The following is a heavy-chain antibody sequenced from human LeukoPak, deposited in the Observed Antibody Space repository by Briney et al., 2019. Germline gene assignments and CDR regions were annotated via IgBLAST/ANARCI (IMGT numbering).Heavy chain of an antibody. J-gene: IGHJ5*02. CDR2: INKIGNT. CDR1: GYSIRTDYY. Sequence: SETLSLTCTVSGYSIRTDYYWGWIRQPPGKGPQWIGTINKIGNTSYNPSLRSRVTISVDTSKNQFSLKLSSVTAADTAVYYCARGAHWFDPWGQGTLVAVSS. V-gene: IGHV4-38-2*02. CDR3: ARGAHWFDP.